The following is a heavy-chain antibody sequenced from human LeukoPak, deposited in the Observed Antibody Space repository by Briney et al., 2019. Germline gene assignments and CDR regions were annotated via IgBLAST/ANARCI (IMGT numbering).Heavy chain of an antibody. D-gene: IGHD1-1*01. V-gene: IGHV3-23*01. CDR1: GFAFSSYA. J-gene: IGHJ6*02. Sequence: GSLRLSCAASGFAFSSYAMSWVRQAPGKGLEWVSAISGSGGSTYYADSVKGRFTISRDNSKNTLYLQMNSLRAEDTAVYYCAKVPQLYHYYGMDVWGLGTTVTVYS. CDR2: ISGSGGST. CDR3: AKVPQLYHYYGMDV.